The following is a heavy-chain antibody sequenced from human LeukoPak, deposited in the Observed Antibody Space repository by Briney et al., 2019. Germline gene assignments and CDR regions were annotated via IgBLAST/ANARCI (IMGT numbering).Heavy chain of an antibody. V-gene: IGHV4-61*05. J-gene: IGHJ4*02. CDR1: GGSISSSSYY. Sequence: PSETLSLTCTVSGGSISSSSYYWGWIRQPPGKGLEWVGYVYYSGITNSNASLKSRVTISVDTSKNQFFLKLTSVTAADTAVYFCARHLYDYYFDYWGQGTLVTVSS. CDR3: ARHLYDYYFDY. D-gene: IGHD3-3*01. CDR2: VYYSGIT.